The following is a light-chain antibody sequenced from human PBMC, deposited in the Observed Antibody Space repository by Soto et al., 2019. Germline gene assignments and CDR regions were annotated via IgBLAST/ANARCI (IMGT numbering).Light chain of an antibody. CDR3: QQYGSSPFT. Sequence: ESVLTQSPGTLSMSPGERATLSCRASQSVSSSYSAWYQQKPGQAPRLLIYGASSRATGIPDRFSGSGSGTDFTLTISRLEPEDFAVYYWQQYGSSPFTFGPGTKVDSK. J-gene: IGKJ3*01. V-gene: IGKV3-20*01. CDR2: GAS. CDR1: QSVSSSY.